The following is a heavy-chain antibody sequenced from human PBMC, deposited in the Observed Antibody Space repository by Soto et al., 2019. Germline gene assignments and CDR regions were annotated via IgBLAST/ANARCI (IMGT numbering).Heavy chain of an antibody. D-gene: IGHD2-15*01. CDR3: ARDLNYCSGGSCYSPLGY. V-gene: IGHV4-31*03. J-gene: IGHJ4*02. Sequence: QVQLQESGPGLVKPSQTLSLTCTVSGGSISSGGYYWSSIRQHPGKGLEWIGYIYYSGSTYYNPSLKSRVTVSVDTSKNQFSLKLSSVTAADTAVYYCARDLNYCSGGSCYSPLGYWGQGTLVTVSS. CDR1: GGSISSGGYY. CDR2: IYYSGST.